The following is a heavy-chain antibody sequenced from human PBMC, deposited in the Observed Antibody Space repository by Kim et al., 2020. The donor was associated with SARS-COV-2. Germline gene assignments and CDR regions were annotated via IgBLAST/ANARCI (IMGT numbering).Heavy chain of an antibody. CDR3: ARLYSLGVPGA. Sequence: SETLSLTCTVSGGSISSSSYYWGWIRQPPGKGLEWIGSLYSSGSTYYNPSLRRRVTMSVDTSKNQFSLKLSSVTAADTALYYCARLYSLGVPGAWGQGTLVTVSP. V-gene: IGHV4-39*01. CDR2: LYSSGST. CDR1: GGSISSSSYY. D-gene: IGHD2-21*01. J-gene: IGHJ5*02.